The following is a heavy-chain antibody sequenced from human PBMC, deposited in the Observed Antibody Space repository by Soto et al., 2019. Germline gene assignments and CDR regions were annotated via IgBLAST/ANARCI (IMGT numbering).Heavy chain of an antibody. CDR2: IIPIFGTA. D-gene: IGHD3-22*01. CDR3: ASTKYDSSVYYYWYLGL. Sequence: QVELVQSGAEVKKPGSSVKVSCQASEDTFRNYAISWVRQAPGQGLEWMGGIIPIFGTATYAQQFQGRVTITADTSADTVYLKLSSLRSEDTAVYYCASTKYDSSVYYYWYLGLWGRGTLVPVSS. V-gene: IGHV1-69*06. J-gene: IGHJ2*01. CDR1: EDTFRNYA.